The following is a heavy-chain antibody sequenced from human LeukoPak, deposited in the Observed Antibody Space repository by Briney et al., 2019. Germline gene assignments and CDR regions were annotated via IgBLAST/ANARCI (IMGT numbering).Heavy chain of an antibody. Sequence: PGGSLRLSCAASGFTFSSYAMHWVRQAPGKGLEGVAVISYDGSNKYYADSVKGRFTISRDNSKNTLYLQMNSLRAEDTAVYYCARDTLGYCSSTSCRGYFDYWGQGTLVTVSS. CDR1: GFTFSSYA. V-gene: IGHV3-30*04. D-gene: IGHD2-2*03. CDR2: ISYDGSNK. CDR3: ARDTLGYCSSTSCRGYFDY. J-gene: IGHJ4*02.